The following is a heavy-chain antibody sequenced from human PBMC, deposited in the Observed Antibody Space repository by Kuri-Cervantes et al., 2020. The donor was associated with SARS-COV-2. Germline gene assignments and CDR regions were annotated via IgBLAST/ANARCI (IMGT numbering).Heavy chain of an antibody. CDR3: AKDGVGSGYPDLKYMDV. CDR2: IWYDGSNK. CDR1: GFTFSSYG. D-gene: IGHD3-3*01. J-gene: IGHJ6*03. Sequence: GGSLRLSCAASGFTFSSYGMHWVRQAPGKGLEWVAVIWYDGSNKYYADSVKGRFTISRDNSKNTLYLQMNSLRAEDTAVYYCAKDGVGSGYPDLKYMDVWGRGTTVTVSS. V-gene: IGHV3-33*06.